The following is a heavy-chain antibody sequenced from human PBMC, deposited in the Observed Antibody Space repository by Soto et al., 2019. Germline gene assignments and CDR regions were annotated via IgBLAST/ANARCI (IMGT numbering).Heavy chain of an antibody. J-gene: IGHJ5*02. CDR3: ARGLSIFGVVNPSASWFDP. CDR1: GYTFTRYC. CDR2: INPSGGST. V-gene: IGHV1-46*01. D-gene: IGHD3-3*01. Sequence: ASVNVSCKASGYTFTRYCMHWVRQAPGQGLEWMGIINPSGGSTSYGQKFQGRVTMTRDTSTSTVYMELSSLRSEDTAVYYCARGLSIFGVVNPSASWFDPWGQGTLVTVSS.